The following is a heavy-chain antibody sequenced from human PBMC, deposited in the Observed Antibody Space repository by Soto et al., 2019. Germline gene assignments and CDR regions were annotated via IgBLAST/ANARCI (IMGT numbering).Heavy chain of an antibody. D-gene: IGHD6-13*01. V-gene: IGHV3-23*01. CDR3: AKDVAAAGTNYFEY. Sequence: YFSLSGTASGFSSSIYDMCWVRLAPGKGLEWVSAISGSGGSTYYADSVKGRFTISRDNSKNTLYLQMNSLRAEDTAVYYCAKDVAAAGTNYFEYWVHGTPVTVSS. CDR2: ISGSGGST. CDR1: GFSSSIYD. J-gene: IGHJ4*01.